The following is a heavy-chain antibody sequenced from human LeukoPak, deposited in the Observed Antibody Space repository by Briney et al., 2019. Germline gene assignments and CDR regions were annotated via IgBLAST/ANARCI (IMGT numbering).Heavy chain of an antibody. CDR1: GYSISSNNW. Sequence: PSETLSITFAVSGYSISSNNWCGWIRQPPGKGLEWIGYIYYSGSTYYNPSLKSRVTMSVDTSKNQFSLKLSSVTAVDTAVYYCARIAVPGRYYFDYWGQGTLVTVSS. D-gene: IGHD6-19*01. J-gene: IGHJ4*02. V-gene: IGHV4-28*01. CDR3: ARIAVPGRYYFDY. CDR2: IYYSGST.